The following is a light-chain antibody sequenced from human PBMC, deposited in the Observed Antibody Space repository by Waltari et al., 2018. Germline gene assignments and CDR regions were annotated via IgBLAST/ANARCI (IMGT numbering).Light chain of an antibody. CDR2: LGS. J-gene: IGKJ1*01. CDR1: QSLLHSNGYNY. CDR3: MQALQTQWT. Sequence: DIVMTQSPLSLPVTPGEPASNSCRSSQSLLHSNGYNYFDWYLQKPGQSPQLLIYLGSNRASGVPDRFSGSGSGTDFTLKISRVEAEDVGVYYCMQALQTQWTFGQGTKVEIK. V-gene: IGKV2-28*01.